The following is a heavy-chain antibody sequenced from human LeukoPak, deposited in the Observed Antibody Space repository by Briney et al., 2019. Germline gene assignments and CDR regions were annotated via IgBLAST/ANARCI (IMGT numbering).Heavy chain of an antibody. J-gene: IGHJ3*02. CDR2: IYDNGNT. CDR3: ARDQSHYASGSDALDI. CDR1: GGSMSGYY. V-gene: IGHV4-59*01. Sequence: TSETLSLTCTVSGGSMSGYYWNWIRQPPGKGLEWIGYIYDNGNTNYNPSLKSRLTISVDTSKNQFSLNLTSVTAADTAVYFCARDQSHYASGSDALDIWGQGTMVTVSS. D-gene: IGHD3-10*01.